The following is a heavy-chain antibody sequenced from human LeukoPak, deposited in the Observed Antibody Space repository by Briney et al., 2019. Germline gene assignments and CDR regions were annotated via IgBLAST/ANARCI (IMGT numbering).Heavy chain of an antibody. CDR2: INHSGST. Sequence: SSETLSLTCAVYGGSFSGYYWSWIRQPPGKGLEWIGEINHSGSTNYNPSLKSRVTISLDTSRNQFSLKLTSVTAADTAVYYCAKSNGYGLVDIWGQGTMVTVSS. J-gene: IGHJ3*02. CDR3: AKSNGYGLVDI. D-gene: IGHD3-10*01. V-gene: IGHV4-34*01. CDR1: GGSFSGYY.